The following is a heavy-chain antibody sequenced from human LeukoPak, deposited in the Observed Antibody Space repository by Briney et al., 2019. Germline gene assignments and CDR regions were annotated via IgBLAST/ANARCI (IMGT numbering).Heavy chain of an antibody. J-gene: IGHJ4*02. V-gene: IGHV4-61*02. CDR2: IYITGST. D-gene: IGHD3-9*01. CDR1: GDSINSGNHY. Sequence: KTSETLSLTCTVSGDSINSGNHYWSWIRQPAGKGLEWIGRIYITGSTNYNPSLKSRVTISLDASKNQVSLKLSSVTAADTAVYYCARVTGYTIEDYFDYWGQGTLVTVSS. CDR3: ARVTGYTIEDYFDY.